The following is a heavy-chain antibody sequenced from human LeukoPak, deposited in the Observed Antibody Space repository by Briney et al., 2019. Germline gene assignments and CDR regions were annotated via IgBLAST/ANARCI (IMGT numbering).Heavy chain of an antibody. CDR3: ARDQYYYDSSGYSTLDY. V-gene: IGHV4-4*07. CDR1: GGSISSYY. D-gene: IGHD3-22*01. Sequence: PETLSLTCTVSGGSISSYYWSWIRQPAGKGLEWIGRIYTSGSTNYNPSLKSRVTMSVDTSKNQFSLKLSSVTAADTAVYYCARDQYYYDSSGYSTLDYWGQGTLVTVSS. CDR2: IYTSGST. J-gene: IGHJ4*02.